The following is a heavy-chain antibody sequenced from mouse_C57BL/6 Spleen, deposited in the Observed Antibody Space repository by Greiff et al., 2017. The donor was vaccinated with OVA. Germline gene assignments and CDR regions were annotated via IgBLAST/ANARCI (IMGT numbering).Heavy chain of an antibody. D-gene: IGHD4-1*01. CDR2: ISSGSSTI. CDR1: GFTFSDYG. Sequence: EVHLVESGGGLVKPGGSLKLSCAASGFTFSDYGMHWVRQAPEKGLEWVAYISSGSSTIYYADTVKGRFTISRDNAKNTLFLQMTSLRSEDTAMYYCARGPLGRGYAMDYWGQGTSVTVSS. CDR3: ARGPLGRGYAMDY. J-gene: IGHJ4*01. V-gene: IGHV5-17*01.